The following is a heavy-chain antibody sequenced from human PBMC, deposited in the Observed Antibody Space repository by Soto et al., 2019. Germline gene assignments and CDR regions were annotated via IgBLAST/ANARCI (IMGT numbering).Heavy chain of an antibody. V-gene: IGHV4-34*01. CDR3: ATQAGAVAGNWFDP. J-gene: IGHJ5*02. Sequence: SETLSLTCAVYGGSFSGYYWSWIRQPPGKGLEWIGEINHSGSTNYNPSLKSRVTISVDTSKNQFSLKLSSVTAADTAVYYCATQAGAVAGNWFDPWGQGTLVTVSS. CDR1: GGSFSGYY. D-gene: IGHD6-19*01. CDR2: INHSGST.